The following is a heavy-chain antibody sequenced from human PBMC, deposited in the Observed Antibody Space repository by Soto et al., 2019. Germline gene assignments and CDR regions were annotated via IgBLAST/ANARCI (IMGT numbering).Heavy chain of an antibody. CDR1: GFTFTSYW. CDR3: ARGIKNFYGVDV. D-gene: IGHD2-21*01. CDR2: INSDGSTT. Sequence: GSLRLSCAASGFTFTSYWMHWVRQVPGKGLVWVSRINSDGSTTNYADSVKGRFTISRDNAKNTVYLQMNSLRAEDTAMYYCARGIKNFYGVDVWGQGTTVTVSS. J-gene: IGHJ6*02. V-gene: IGHV3-74*01.